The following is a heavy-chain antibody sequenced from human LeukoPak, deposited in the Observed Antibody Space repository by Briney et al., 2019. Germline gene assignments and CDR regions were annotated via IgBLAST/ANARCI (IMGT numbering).Heavy chain of an antibody. Sequence: PSDTLSLTCAVSGYSISSSNWWGWIRQPPGKGLEWIGEINHSGSTNYNPSLKSRVTISVDTSKNQFSLKLSSVTAADTAVYYCARGPVTMIVVVITPGAFDIWGQGTMVAVSS. CDR2: INHSGST. D-gene: IGHD3-22*01. V-gene: IGHV4-28*03. CDR1: GYSISSSNW. J-gene: IGHJ3*02. CDR3: ARGPVTMIVVVITPGAFDI.